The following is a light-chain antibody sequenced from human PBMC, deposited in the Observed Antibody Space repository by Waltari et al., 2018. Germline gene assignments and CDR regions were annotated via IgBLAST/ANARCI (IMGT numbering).Light chain of an antibody. V-gene: IGKV1-16*02. J-gene: IGKJ2*01. CDR3: QQYHDFPYT. Sequence: DIQMTQSPSSLSASIGDRVTITCRASQVIYRNLVWFQLKPGKAPKTLIYAASTLQLGAPSHFSGSGSGTDFSLTISTLQPDDFATYYCQQYHDFPYTFGPGTKVEI. CDR1: QVIYRN. CDR2: AAS.